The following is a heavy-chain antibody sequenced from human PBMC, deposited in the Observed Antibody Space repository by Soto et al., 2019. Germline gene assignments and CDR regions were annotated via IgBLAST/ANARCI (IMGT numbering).Heavy chain of an antibody. V-gene: IGHV4-34*01. CDR3: ARASRVAAAEFFYYYGMDV. J-gene: IGHJ6*02. CDR2: INHSGST. D-gene: IGHD2-15*01. CDR1: GGSFSGYY. Sequence: SETLSLTCAVYGGSFSGYYWSWIRQPPGKGLEWIGEINHSGSTNYNPSLKSRVTISVDTSKNQFSLKLSSVTAADTAVYYCARASRVAAAEFFYYYGMDVWGQGTTVTVSS.